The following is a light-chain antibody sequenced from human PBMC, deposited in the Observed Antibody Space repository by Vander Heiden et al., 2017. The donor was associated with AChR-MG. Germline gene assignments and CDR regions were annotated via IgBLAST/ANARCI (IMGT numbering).Light chain of an antibody. Sequence: SSELTQDPAVSVALGQTVNITCRGDTLRTYYAIWYQQKPGQAPVLVIYGKNNRPSGIPDRVSGSSSGNTASLTITGSQAEDEADYYCASRDSSGDLPFGGGTKLTVL. J-gene: IGLJ2*01. CDR3: ASRDSSGDLP. CDR1: TLRTYY. CDR2: GKN. V-gene: IGLV3-19*01.